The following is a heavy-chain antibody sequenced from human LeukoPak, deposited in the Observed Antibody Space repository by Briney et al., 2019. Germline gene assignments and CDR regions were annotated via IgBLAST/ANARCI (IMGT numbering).Heavy chain of an antibody. J-gene: IGHJ6*02. V-gene: IGHV1-69*04. CDR1: GGTFSSYA. CDR2: IIPILGIA. Sequence: ASVKVSCKASGGTFSSYAISWVRQAPGQGLEWMGRIIPILGIANYAQKFQGRVTITADKSTSTAYMELSSLRSEDTAVYYCARMSDSLTGYNEYYYYGMDVWGQGTTVTVSS. D-gene: IGHD3-9*01. CDR3: ARMSDSLTGYNEYYYYGMDV.